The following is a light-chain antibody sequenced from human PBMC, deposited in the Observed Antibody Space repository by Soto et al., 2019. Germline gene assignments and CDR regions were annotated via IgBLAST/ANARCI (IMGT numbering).Light chain of an antibody. CDR3: QQSFSSLLLT. CDR2: ATS. V-gene: IGKV1-39*01. J-gene: IGKJ4*01. Sequence: DIQMTQSPSSLSASVGDRVTISCRASQTINTYLNWYQQKPGRAPKLLIYATSTLQSGVPSRFSGSGTGTDFTLTIRGLQPEDFATYYCQQSFSSLLLTFGGGTRVEIK. CDR1: QTINTY.